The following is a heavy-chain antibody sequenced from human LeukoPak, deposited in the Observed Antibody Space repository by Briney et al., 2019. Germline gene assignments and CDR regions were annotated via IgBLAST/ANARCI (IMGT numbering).Heavy chain of an antibody. D-gene: IGHD6-13*01. V-gene: IGHV4-4*09. CDR2: ISTTETT. CDR3: ARGYSSTWPYWYFDL. CDR1: GVPMTSYF. Sequence: PSETLSLTCTVSGVPMTSYFWAWLRQPPGKGLEWIGHISTTETTDYNPSLQSRVIIAPDTSNNRFSLNLTSVTAADTALYFCARGYSSTWPYWYFDLWGRGTLVTVSS. J-gene: IGHJ2*01.